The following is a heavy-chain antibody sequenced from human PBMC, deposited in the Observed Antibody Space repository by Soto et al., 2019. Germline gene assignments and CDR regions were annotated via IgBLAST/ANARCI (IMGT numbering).Heavy chain of an antibody. CDR2: INHSGST. CDR1: GGSFSGYY. J-gene: IGHJ4*02. D-gene: IGHD2-2*01. CDR3: ARGGYCSSTSCYVGYGY. V-gene: IGHV4-34*01. Sequence: SETLSLTCAVYGGSFSGYYWSWIRQPPGKGLEWIGEINHSGSTNYNPSLKSRVTISVDTSKNQFSLKLSSVTAADTAVYYCARGGYCSSTSCYVGYGYWGQGTLVTVSS.